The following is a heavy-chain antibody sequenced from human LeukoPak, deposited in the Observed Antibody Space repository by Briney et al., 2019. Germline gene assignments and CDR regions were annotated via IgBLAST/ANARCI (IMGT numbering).Heavy chain of an antibody. Sequence: ASVKVSCKASGYTFTGYYMHWVRQAPGQGLEWMGWINPNSGGTNYAQKFQGRVTMTRDTSISTAYMEPSRLRSDDTAVYYCARDLGALAITMVRGVITPPYNWFDPWGQGTLVTVSS. V-gene: IGHV1-2*02. CDR2: INPNSGGT. CDR1: GYTFTGYY. D-gene: IGHD3-10*01. CDR3: ARDLGALAITMVRGVITPPYNWFDP. J-gene: IGHJ5*02.